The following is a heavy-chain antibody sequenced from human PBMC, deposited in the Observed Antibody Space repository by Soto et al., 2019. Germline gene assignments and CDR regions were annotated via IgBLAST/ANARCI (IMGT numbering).Heavy chain of an antibody. CDR1: GFTFNIYW. CDR2: INSDASST. Sequence: PGGSLRLSCAASGFTFNIYWMHWVRQAPGKGLVWVSRINSDASSTNYADSVKGRFTISRDNAKNTLYLQMNSLRVEDTAVYYCARGVRSGSYPYYYNAMDVWGQGTTVTVSS. CDR3: ARGVRSGSYPYYYNAMDV. D-gene: IGHD1-26*01. J-gene: IGHJ6*02. V-gene: IGHV3-74*01.